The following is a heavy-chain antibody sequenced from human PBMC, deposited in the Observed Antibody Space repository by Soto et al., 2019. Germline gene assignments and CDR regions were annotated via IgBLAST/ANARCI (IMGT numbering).Heavy chain of an antibody. CDR2: IYASGAT. D-gene: IGHD3-10*01. CDR1: GGSISTYY. CDR3: ARSHSFDGSIYHYYFDF. V-gene: IGHV4-59*01. J-gene: IGHJ4*02. Sequence: SETLSLTCTASGGSISTYYWSWIRQPPGGTLEWIGYIYASGATTYNPSLESRVTMSVDMPNNEFSLELTSLTAADTAVYYCARSHSFDGSIYHYYFDFWGQGTLVTVSS.